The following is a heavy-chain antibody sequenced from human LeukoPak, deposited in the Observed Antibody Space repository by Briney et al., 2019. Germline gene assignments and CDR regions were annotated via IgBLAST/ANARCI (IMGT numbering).Heavy chain of an antibody. D-gene: IGHD2-15*01. V-gene: IGHV1-2*02. CDR1: GYTFTGYY. CDR2: INPNSGGT. J-gene: IGHJ6*02. CDR3: ARGAFTWDPRYCSGGSCYSPPYYYYGMDV. Sequence: ASVKVSCKASGYTFTGYYMHWVRQAPGQGLEWMGWINPNSGGTNYAQKFQGRVTMTRDTSISTAYMELSRLRSDDTAVYYCARGAFTWDPRYCSGGSCYSPPYYYYGMDVWGQGTTVTVSS.